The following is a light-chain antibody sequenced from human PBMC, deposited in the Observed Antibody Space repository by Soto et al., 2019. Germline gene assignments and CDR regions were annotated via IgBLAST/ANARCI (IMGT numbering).Light chain of an antibody. CDR3: CSYAGSSTFVYV. CDR1: CIDSGSYNL. J-gene: IGLJ1*01. V-gene: IGLV2-23*03. Sequence: YSLSQPASAFWSSAQSVTTTFSGTCIDSGSYNLVSWYQQHPGKAPKLMIYEGSKRPSGASNRFSGSKSGNTASLTISGLQAEDEADYYCCSYAGSSTFVYVFGTGTKVTVL. CDR2: EGS.